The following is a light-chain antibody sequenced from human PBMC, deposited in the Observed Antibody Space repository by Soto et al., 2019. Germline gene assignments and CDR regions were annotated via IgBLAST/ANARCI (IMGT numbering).Light chain of an antibody. J-gene: IGLJ1*01. CDR3: NSYVGSNNYV. V-gene: IGLV2-8*01. CDR2: EVT. CDR1: SSDVGRYNY. Sequence: QSVLTQPPSASGSPGQSVTIPSIGTSSDVGRYNYVSWYQHHPGKAPKLIIYEVTKRPSGVPDRFSGSKSGNTASLTVSGLQADDEADYYCNSYVGSNNYVFGTGTKVTVL.